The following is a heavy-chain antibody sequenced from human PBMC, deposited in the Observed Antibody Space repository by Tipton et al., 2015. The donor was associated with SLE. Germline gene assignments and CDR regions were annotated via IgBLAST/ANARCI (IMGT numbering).Heavy chain of an antibody. V-gene: IGHV3-9*01. Sequence: SLRLSCAASGFTFDDYAMHWGRQVPGKGLEWVSGIVWNGGLIGYADSVRGRFSISRDNAKNSLYLQMNSLRAEDTALYYCAKDPIAYNRRLDYFDYWGQGTLVTVSS. D-gene: IGHD1-14*01. CDR2: IVWNGGLI. CDR1: GFTFDDYA. J-gene: IGHJ4*02. CDR3: AKDPIAYNRRLDYFDY.